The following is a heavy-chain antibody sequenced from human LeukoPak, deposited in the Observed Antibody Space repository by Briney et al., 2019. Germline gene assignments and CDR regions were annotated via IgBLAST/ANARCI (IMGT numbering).Heavy chain of an antibody. CDR3: ARVYGDCDY. D-gene: IGHD4-17*01. V-gene: IGHV4-30-2*01. CDR2: INHSGST. J-gene: IGHJ4*02. Sequence: PSQTLSLTCTVSGGSISSGGYYWSWIRQPPGKGLEWIGEINHSGSTNYNPSLKSRVTISVDTSKNQFSLKLSSVTAADTAVYYCARVYGDCDYWGQGTLVTVSS. CDR1: GGSISSGGYY.